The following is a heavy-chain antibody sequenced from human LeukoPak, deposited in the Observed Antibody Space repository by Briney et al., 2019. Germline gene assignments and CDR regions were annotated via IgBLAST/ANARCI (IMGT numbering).Heavy chain of an antibody. CDR2: INPSGGST. D-gene: IGHD3-22*01. CDR3: ARDPNPYYYDSSGYSTPYNWFDP. V-gene: IGHV1-46*01. Sequence: GASVKVSCKASGYTFTGYSIHWVRQAPGQGLEWMGIINPSGGSTNYAQKFQGRVTITADESTSTAYMELSSLRSEDTAVYYCARDPNPYYYDSSGYSTPYNWFDPWGQGTLVTVSS. CDR1: GYTFTGYS. J-gene: IGHJ5*02.